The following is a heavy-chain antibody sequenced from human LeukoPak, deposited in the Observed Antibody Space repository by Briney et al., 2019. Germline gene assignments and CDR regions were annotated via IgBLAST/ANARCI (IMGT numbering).Heavy chain of an antibody. CDR2: TYYSGTT. J-gene: IGHJ4*02. D-gene: IGHD6-13*01. CDR1: GGSISSYY. Sequence: SETLSLTCTVSGGSISSYYWSWIRQPPGKGLEWIGYTYYSGTTNYNPSLKSRVTISVETSKNQFSLKLSSVTAADTAVYYCARVGSSWPHYYFDYWGQGTLVTDSS. CDR3: ARVGSSWPHYYFDY. V-gene: IGHV4-59*12.